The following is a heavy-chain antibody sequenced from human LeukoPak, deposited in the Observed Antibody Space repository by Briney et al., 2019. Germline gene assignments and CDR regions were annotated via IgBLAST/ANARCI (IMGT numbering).Heavy chain of an antibody. CDR1: GFTFSCYC. D-gene: IGHD1-1*01. J-gene: IGHJ3*02. Sequence: PGGSLRLSCLASGFTFSCYCMSWGRQAPVYVQARVANIKQDGSEKYYVDSVKGRFTISRDNAKNSLYLQMNSLRAEDTAVYYCARTYNWNDGDAFDIWGQGTMVTVSS. CDR2: IKQDGSEK. CDR3: ARTYNWNDGDAFDI. V-gene: IGHV3-7*01.